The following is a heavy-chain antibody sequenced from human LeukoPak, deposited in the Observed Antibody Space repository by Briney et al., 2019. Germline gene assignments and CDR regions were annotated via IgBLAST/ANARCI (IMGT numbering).Heavy chain of an antibody. CDR1: GGTFSSYV. CDR2: IIPVLGIA. D-gene: IGHD6-19*01. Sequence: SVKVSCKASGGTFSSYVISWVRQAPGQGLEWMGRIIPVLGIANYAQKFQGRVTITAAKSTSTAYMELSSLRSEDTAVYYCASGSLGFYSSGDRYYYYGMDVWGQGTTVTVSS. J-gene: IGHJ6*02. CDR3: ASGSLGFYSSGDRYYYYGMDV. V-gene: IGHV1-69*04.